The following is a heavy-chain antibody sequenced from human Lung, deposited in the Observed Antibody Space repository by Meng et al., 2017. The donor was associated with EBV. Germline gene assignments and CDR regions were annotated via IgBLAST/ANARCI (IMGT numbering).Heavy chain of an antibody. D-gene: IGHD5-18*01. Sequence: QVPLQESGPGPVKPSQTLSLTCTVSGGSISSGDYYWSWIRQPPGKGLELIGHIYYSGSTSYNPSLKSRVTISVDTSNNQFSLKLSSVTAADTAMYYCARVGWRQWSFDLWGRGTLVTVSS. CDR2: IYYSGST. J-gene: IGHJ2*01. CDR3: ARVGWRQWSFDL. CDR1: GGSISSGDYY. V-gene: IGHV4-30-4*01.